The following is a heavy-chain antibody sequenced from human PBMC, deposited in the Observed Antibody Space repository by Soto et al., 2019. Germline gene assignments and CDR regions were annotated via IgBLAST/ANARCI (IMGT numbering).Heavy chain of an antibody. D-gene: IGHD3-22*01. CDR2: ISSSSSYI. V-gene: IGHV3-21*01. Sequence: VGSVRLSCASSGFTLSSYSMNCVRDSPGKWLEWVSSISSSSSYIYYADPVKGRFTISRDNATNSLYLQLNSLRDEDTAVYYCASSYYYDSRTLCSWFHPLGQGTLVNLS. CDR3: ASSYYYDSRTLCSWFHP. J-gene: IGHJ5*02. CDR1: GFTLSSYS.